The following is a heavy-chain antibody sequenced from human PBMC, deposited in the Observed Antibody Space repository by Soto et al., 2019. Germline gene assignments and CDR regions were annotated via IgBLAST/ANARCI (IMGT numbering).Heavy chain of an antibody. CDR2: ISSSGATI. D-gene: IGHD5-18*01. V-gene: IGHV3-11*01. J-gene: IGHJ4*02. Sequence: GGSLRLSCAASRLTFSDYYMSWIRLAPGKGLEWLSYISSSGATIHYADSVKGRFTISRDNAKNSLFLQMNSLRAEDTAVYYCVARIQLWNRVDFWGQGTLVTVSS. CDR1: RLTFSDYY. CDR3: VARIQLWNRVDF.